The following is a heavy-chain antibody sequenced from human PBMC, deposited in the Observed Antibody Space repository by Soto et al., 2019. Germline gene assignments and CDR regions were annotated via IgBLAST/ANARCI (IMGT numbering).Heavy chain of an antibody. CDR2: IIPIFGTA. Sequence: QVQLVQSGAEVKKPGSSVKVSCKASGGTFSSYAISWVRQAPGQGLEWMGGIIPIFGTANYAQKFQGRVTITADESTSPAYMELSSLRSEDTAVYYCATNPYHSSGPASWYFDLWGRGTLVTVSS. D-gene: IGHD3-22*01. J-gene: IGHJ2*01. V-gene: IGHV1-69*12. CDR3: ATNPYHSSGPASWYFDL. CDR1: GGTFSSYA.